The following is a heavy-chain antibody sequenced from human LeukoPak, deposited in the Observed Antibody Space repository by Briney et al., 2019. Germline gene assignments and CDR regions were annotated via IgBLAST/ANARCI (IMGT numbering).Heavy chain of an antibody. CDR3: AKTLGYCSSTCCYNDY. D-gene: IGHD2-2*01. CDR1: GFTFSSYA. Sequence: GGSLTLSCAASGFTFSSYAMRWVRQAPGKGLEWVSAISGSGGSTYYADSVKGRFTISRVKHKNTLYLQINSLRAEDTAVYYCAKTLGYCSSTCCYNDYWGQGTLVTVSS. CDR2: ISGSGGST. J-gene: IGHJ4*02. V-gene: IGHV3-23*01.